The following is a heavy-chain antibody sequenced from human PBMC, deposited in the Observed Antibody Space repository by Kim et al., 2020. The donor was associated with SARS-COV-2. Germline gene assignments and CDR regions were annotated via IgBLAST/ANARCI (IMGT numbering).Heavy chain of an antibody. V-gene: IGHV1-24*01. Sequence: ASVKVSCKVSGYTLTELSMHWVRQAPGKGLEWMGGFDPEDGETIYAQKFQGRVTMTEDTSTDTAYMDLSSLRSEDTAVYYCATLDSXXYYKXYXXXYWGQGXXXXVSS. CDR1: GYTLTELS. CDR2: FDPEDGET. CDR3: ATLDSXXYYKXYXXXY. J-gene: IGHJ4*02. D-gene: IGHD3-22*01.